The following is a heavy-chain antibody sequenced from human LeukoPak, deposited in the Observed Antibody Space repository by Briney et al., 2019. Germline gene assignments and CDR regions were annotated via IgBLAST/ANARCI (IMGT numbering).Heavy chain of an antibody. CDR2: SGST. D-gene: IGHD6-19*01. J-gene: IGHJ6*02. CDR1: GYSISSGYY. CDR3: ARGGSGWYSRYRGYYYGMDV. Sequence: SETLSLTCTVSGYSISSGYYWGWIRQPPGKGLEWIGSGSTYYNPSLKSRVTISVDTSKNQFSLKLSSVTAADTAVYYCARGGSGWYSRYRGYYYGMDVWGQGTTVTVSS. V-gene: IGHV4-38-2*02.